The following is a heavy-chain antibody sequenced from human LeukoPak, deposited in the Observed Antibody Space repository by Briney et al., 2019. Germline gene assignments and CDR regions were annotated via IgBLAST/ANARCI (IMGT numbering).Heavy chain of an antibody. V-gene: IGHV4-34*01. CDR1: GRSFSGYY. J-gene: IGHJ4*02. Sequence: SETLSLTCAVYGRSFSGYYWSWIRQPPGKGLEWIGEINHSGSTNYNPSLKSRLTISVDTSKNQFSLKLSSVTAADTAVYYCASGSSSILDYWGQGTLVTVSS. CDR3: ASGSSSILDY. D-gene: IGHD6-13*01. CDR2: INHSGST.